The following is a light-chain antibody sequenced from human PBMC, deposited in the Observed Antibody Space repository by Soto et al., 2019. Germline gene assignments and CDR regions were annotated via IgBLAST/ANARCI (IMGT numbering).Light chain of an antibody. J-gene: IGKJ5*01. CDR2: GAS. Sequence: EIVLTQSPGTLSLSPGERATLSCRASQSVSSSYLAWYQQKPGQAPRLLIYGASSRATGIPARFSGSGSGTDFTLTISSLEPEDFAIYYCQQRQYWPPITFGQGTRL. CDR3: QQRQYWPPIT. V-gene: IGKV3D-20*02. CDR1: QSVSSSY.